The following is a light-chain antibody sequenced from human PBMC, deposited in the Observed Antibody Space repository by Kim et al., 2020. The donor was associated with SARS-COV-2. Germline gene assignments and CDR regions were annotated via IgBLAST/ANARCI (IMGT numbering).Light chain of an antibody. Sequence: QSVLTQPPSVSAAPGQKVTISCSGSSSNIGDGYVSWYQQLPGTAPKLLIFDNNKRPSGIPDRFSGSKSGTSATLDITGLQTGDEADYYCGTWDSSLSPYLFGTGTKVTVL. V-gene: IGLV1-51*01. CDR3: GTWDSSLSPYL. CDR1: SSNIGDGY. J-gene: IGLJ1*01. CDR2: DNN.